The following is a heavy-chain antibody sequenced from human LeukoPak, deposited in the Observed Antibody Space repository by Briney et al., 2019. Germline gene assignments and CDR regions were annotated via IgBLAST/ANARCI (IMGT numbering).Heavy chain of an antibody. V-gene: IGHV1-69*13. CDR1: GGTFSSYA. CDR2: IIPIFGTA. D-gene: IGHD2-8*01. CDR3: ARDSLGVNWFDP. J-gene: IGHJ5*02. Sequence: SVKVSCKASGGTFSSYAMSWVRQAPGQGLEWMGGIIPIFGTANYAQKFQGRVTITADESTSTAYMELSSLRSEDTAVYYCARDSLGVNWFDPWGQGTLVTVSS.